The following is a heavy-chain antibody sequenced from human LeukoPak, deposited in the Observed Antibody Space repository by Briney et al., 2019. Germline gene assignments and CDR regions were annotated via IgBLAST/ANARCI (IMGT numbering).Heavy chain of an antibody. CDR3: ARWQAYCGGDCMYYFDY. CDR2: IYYSGST. V-gene: IGHV4-59*01. Sequence: SETLSLTCTVSGGSTSSYYWSWIRQPPGKGLEWIGYIYYSGSTNYNPSLKSRVTISVDTSKNQFSLKLSSVTAADTAVYYCARWQAYCGGDCMYYFDYWGQGTLVTVSS. CDR1: GGSTSSYY. D-gene: IGHD2-21*02. J-gene: IGHJ4*02.